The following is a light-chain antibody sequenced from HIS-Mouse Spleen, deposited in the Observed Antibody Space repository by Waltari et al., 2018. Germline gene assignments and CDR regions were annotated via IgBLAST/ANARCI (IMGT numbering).Light chain of an antibody. J-gene: IGKJ1*01. CDR3: MQGTHWPPT. V-gene: IGKV2-30*01. CDR1: ESLVYSDGNTS. Sequence: DVVMTQSPLSLPVTLGQPASISCRSRESLVYSDGNTSLNWFQQRPGQSPRRLIYKVSNRDSGVPDRFSGSWSGTDFTLKISSVEAEDVGVYYCMQGTHWPPTFGQGTKVEIK. CDR2: KVS.